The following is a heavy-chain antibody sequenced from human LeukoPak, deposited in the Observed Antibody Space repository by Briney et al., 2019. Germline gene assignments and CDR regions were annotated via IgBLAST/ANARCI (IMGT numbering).Heavy chain of an antibody. Sequence: GGSLRLSCAASGFTFSSYWMSWVRQAPGKGLKWVANIKQDGSEKYYVDSVKGRFTISRDNAKNSLYLQMNSLRAEDTAVYYCARPYYYDSSGYEGWGQGTLVTVSS. J-gene: IGHJ4*02. CDR3: ARPYYYDSSGYEG. V-gene: IGHV3-7*01. CDR2: IKQDGSEK. CDR1: GFTFSSYW. D-gene: IGHD3-22*01.